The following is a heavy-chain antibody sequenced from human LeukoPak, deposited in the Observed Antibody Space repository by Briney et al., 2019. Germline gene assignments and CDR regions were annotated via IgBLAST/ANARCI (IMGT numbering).Heavy chain of an antibody. J-gene: IGHJ5*02. CDR3: AREYGGSYFINNWFDP. CDR2: ISSSSSTI. Sequence: SGGSLRLSCAASGFTFSSYSMNWVRQAPGKGLEWVSYISSSSSTIYYADSVKGRFTISRDNAKNSLYLQMNSLRDEDTVVYYCAREYGGSYFINNWFDPWGQGTLVTVSS. CDR1: GFTFSSYS. V-gene: IGHV3-48*02. D-gene: IGHD1-26*01.